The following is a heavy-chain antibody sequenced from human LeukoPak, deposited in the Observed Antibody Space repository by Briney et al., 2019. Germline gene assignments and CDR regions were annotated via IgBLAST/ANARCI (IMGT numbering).Heavy chain of an antibody. CDR1: GGSISSYY. V-gene: IGHV4-59*01. CDR3: ARVGTYGSGSYLSWLDY. CDR2: IYYNGIT. J-gene: IGHJ4*02. Sequence: SETLSLTCTVSGGSISSYYWSWIRQPPGKGLEWIGYIYYNGITYYNPPLKSRVTISVDTSKNQFSLKLTSVTAADTAVYYCARVGTYGSGSYLSWLDYWGQGTLVTVSS. D-gene: IGHD3-10*01.